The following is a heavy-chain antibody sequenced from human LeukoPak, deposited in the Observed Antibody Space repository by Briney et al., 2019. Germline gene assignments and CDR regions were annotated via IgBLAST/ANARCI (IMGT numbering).Heavy chain of an antibody. CDR1: GGSISSSSHY. D-gene: IGHD3-22*01. V-gene: IGHV4-39*01. CDR2: IYYSGST. CDR3: ASIYDSSGE. J-gene: IGHJ4*02. Sequence: SETLSLTYTVSGGSISSSSHYWGWIRQPPGKGLEWIGSIYYSGSTYYNPSLKSRVTISVDTSKNQFSLKLSSVTAADTAVYYCASIYDSSGEWGQGTLVTVSS.